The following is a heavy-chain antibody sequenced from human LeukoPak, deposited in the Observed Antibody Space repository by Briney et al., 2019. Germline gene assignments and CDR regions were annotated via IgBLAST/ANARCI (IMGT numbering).Heavy chain of an antibody. D-gene: IGHD6-19*01. J-gene: IGHJ6*02. CDR2: INPSGGRT. CDR1: GYTFTSYY. V-gene: IGHV1-46*01. CDR3: ASPLDGPSSGWYEDYYYYGMDV. Sequence: ASVKVSCKASGYTFTSYYMHWVRQAPGQGLEWMGIINPSGGRTSYAQKFQGRVTMTRDTSTSTVYMELSSLRSEDTAVYYCASPLDGPSSGWYEDYYYYGMDVWGQGTTVTVSS.